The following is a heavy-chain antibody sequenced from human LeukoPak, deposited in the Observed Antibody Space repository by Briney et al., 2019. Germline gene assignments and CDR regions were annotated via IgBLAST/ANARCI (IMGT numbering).Heavy chain of an antibody. V-gene: IGHV1-2*02. Sequence: GASVKVSCKPSGYTFIDHYLHWVRQAPGQGLEPLGWIDPDTGDTNYPQKFQGRVTMTRDTSISTAYMELNRLRSDDTAVYYCARAGHNSNSGGYDFRGLGTLVTVSS. D-gene: IGHD3-22*01. CDR2: IDPDTGDT. CDR1: GYTFIDHY. J-gene: IGHJ4*02. CDR3: ARAGHNSNSGGYDF.